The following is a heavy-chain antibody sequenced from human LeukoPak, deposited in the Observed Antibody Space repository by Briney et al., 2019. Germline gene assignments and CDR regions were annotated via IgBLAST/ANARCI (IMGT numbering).Heavy chain of an antibody. CDR3: ARDGEELWFDP. CDR2: IIPILGIA. V-gene: IGHV1-69*04. Sequence: SVKVSCKAPGGTFSSYAISWVRQAPGQGLEWMGRIIPILGIANYAQKFQGRVTITADKSTSTAYMELSSLRSEDTAVYYCARDGEELWFDPWGQGTLVTVSS. D-gene: IGHD1-26*01. CDR1: GGTFSSYA. J-gene: IGHJ5*02.